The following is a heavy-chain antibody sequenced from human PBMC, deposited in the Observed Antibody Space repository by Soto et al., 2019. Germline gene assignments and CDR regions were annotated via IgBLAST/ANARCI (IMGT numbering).Heavy chain of an antibody. J-gene: IGHJ3*02. CDR2: IYYSGST. D-gene: IGHD6-19*01. V-gene: IGHV4-59*08. CDR1: GGSISSYY. CDR3: ARRIAVAGTDAFDI. Sequence: SETLSLTCTVSGGSISSYYWSWIRQPPGKGLEWIGYIYYSGSTNYNPSLKSRVTISVDTSKNQFSLKLSSVTAADTAVYYCARRIAVAGTDAFDIWGQGTMVTVSS.